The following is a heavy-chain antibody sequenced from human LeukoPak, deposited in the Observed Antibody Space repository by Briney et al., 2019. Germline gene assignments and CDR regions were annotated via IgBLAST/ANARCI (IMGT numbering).Heavy chain of an antibody. J-gene: IGHJ6*02. D-gene: IGHD1-26*01. V-gene: IGHV3-30*18. CDR2: ISYDGSNK. Sequence: PGGSLRLSCAASGFTFSSYGMHWVRQAPGKGLEWVAVISYDGSNKYYADSVKGRFTISRDNSKNTLYLQMNSLRAEDTAVYYCAKRASIVGATGGHYGMDVWGQGTTVTASS. CDR1: GFTFSSYG. CDR3: AKRASIVGATGGHYGMDV.